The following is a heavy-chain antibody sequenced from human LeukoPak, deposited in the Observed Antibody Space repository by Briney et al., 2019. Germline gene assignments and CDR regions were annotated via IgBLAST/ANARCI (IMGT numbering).Heavy chain of an antibody. CDR3: ARGRLGYCSGGSCARYYGMDV. CDR1: GGSFSGYY. J-gene: IGHJ6*02. V-gene: IGHV4-34*01. Sequence: PSETLSLTCAVYGGSFSGYYWSWIRQPPGKGLEWIGEINHSGSTNYNPSLKSRVTISVDTSKNQFSLKLSSVTAADTAVYYCARGRLGYCSGGSCARYYGMDVWGQGTTVTVSS. CDR2: INHSGST. D-gene: IGHD2-15*01.